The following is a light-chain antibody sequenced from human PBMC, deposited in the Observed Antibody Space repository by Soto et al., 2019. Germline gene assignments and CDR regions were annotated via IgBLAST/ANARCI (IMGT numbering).Light chain of an antibody. CDR3: QQCGSSPWK. Sequence: IVLTHSPGTLSLSPWERATLSSRSSQSVSSYYLAWYQQKPGQAPRLLIYAASSRATGIPDRFSGGGSGTDFTLTISRLEPEDFAVYYCQQCGSSPWKFGQGTKVDIK. CDR2: AAS. V-gene: IGKV3-20*01. J-gene: IGKJ1*01. CDR1: QSVSSYY.